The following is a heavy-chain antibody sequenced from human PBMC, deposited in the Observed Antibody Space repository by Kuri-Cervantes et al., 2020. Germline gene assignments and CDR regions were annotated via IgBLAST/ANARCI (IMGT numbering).Heavy chain of an antibody. Sequence: ASVKVSCKASGYTFTSCYMHWVRQAPGQGLEWMGIINPSGGSTSYAQKLQGRVTMTTDTSTSTAYMELRSLRSDDTAVYYCARNANVDIVATFYYYYYGMDVWGQGTTVTVSS. CDR2: INPSGGST. CDR3: ARNANVDIVATFYYYYYGMDV. CDR1: GYTFTSCY. D-gene: IGHD5-12*01. J-gene: IGHJ6*02. V-gene: IGHV1-46*01.